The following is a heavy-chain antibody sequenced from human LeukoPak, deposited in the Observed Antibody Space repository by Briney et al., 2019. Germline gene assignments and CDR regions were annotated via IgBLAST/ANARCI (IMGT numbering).Heavy chain of an antibody. CDR1: GGTFSSYA. D-gene: IGHD2-15*01. CDR2: IIPIFGTA. CDR3: ARAPSGEVAANDY. Sequence: SVKVSCKASGGTFSSYAISWVQQAPGQGLEWMGGIIPIFGTANCAQKFQGRVTITADESTSTAYMELSSLRSEDTAVYYCARAPSGEVAANDYWGQGTLVTVSS. J-gene: IGHJ4*02. V-gene: IGHV1-69*13.